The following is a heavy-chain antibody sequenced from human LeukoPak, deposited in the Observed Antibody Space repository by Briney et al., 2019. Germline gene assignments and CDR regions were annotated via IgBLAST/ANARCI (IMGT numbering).Heavy chain of an antibody. D-gene: IGHD3-9*01. CDR3: AREGVLRYFDWFGDYFDC. CDR1: GFTFSSYW. J-gene: IGHJ4*02. Sequence: PGGSLRLSCAASGFTFSSYWMHWVRQAPGKGLVWVSRINSDGSSTSYADSVKGRFTISRDNAKNTLYLQMNSLRAEDTAVYYCAREGVLRYFDWFGDYFDCWGQGTLVTVSS. V-gene: IGHV3-74*01. CDR2: INSDGSST.